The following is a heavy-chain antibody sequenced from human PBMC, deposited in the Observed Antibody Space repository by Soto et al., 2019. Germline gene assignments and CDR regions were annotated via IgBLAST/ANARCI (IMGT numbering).Heavy chain of an antibody. CDR1: GLTFNILA. CDR3: VRDPYTSGRCGIFSI. Sequence: PGGSMRLSCAASGLTFNILAMGWVRQDPGQGLEWVSGISGSGESTYYADSVKGRFTISRDNSKNTVYLQMNTLREEDTAVYYCVRDPYTSGRCGIFSIWGQGTMVTVSS. J-gene: IGHJ3*02. CDR2: ISGSGEST. V-gene: IGHV3-23*01. D-gene: IGHD6-19*01.